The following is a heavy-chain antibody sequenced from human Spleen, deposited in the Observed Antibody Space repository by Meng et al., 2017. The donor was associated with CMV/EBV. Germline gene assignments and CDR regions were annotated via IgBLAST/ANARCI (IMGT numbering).Heavy chain of an antibody. CDR1: GFTFSSYA. D-gene: IGHD1-1*01. J-gene: IGHJ6*02. V-gene: IGHV3-30*04. CDR2: ISYDGGNK. CDR3: AKGQRASIYYYGMDV. Sequence: GESLKISCAASGFTFSSYAMHWVRQAPGKGLEWVAVISYDGGNKYYADSVKGRFTISRDNSKNTLYLQMNSLRGDDTALYYCAKGQRASIYYYGMDVWGQGTTVTVSS.